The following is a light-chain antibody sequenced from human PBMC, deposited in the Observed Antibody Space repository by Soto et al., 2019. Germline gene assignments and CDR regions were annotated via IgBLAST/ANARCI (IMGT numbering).Light chain of an antibody. CDR2: EVS. V-gene: IGLV2-14*01. J-gene: IGLJ2*01. CDR1: SSDVGGYNY. Sequence: QSALTQPASVSGSPGQSITISCTGTSSDVGGYNYVSWYQQHPGKAPKLMIYEVSNRPSGVSNRFSGSKSGNTASLTISGLQAEDEAYYYCHSYTSSNTHVVFGGGTKLTVL. CDR3: HSYTSSNTHVV.